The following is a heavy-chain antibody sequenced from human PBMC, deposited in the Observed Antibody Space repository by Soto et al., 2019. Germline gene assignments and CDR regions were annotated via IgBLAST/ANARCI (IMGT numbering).Heavy chain of an antibody. Sequence: SLRLSCVASGLTFGSRAMTWVRQAPGEGLQWVSTITDTGGDAKYADSVRGRFVISRDNSKKTLYLQMTSLTAEDSAMYYCARGSTDSYPGSRIFDFWGRGTLVTVSS. D-gene: IGHD3-10*01. CDR3: ARGSTDSYPGSRIFDF. J-gene: IGHJ4*02. CDR2: ITDTGGDA. V-gene: IGHV3-23*01. CDR1: GLTFGSRA.